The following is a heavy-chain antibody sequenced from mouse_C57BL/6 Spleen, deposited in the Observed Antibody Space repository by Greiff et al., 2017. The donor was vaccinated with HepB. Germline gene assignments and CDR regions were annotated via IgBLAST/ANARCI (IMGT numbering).Heavy chain of an antibody. Sequence: VQLQQSVAELVRPGASVKLSCTASGFNIKNTYMYWVKQRPEQGLVWIGRIDPANGNTKYAPKFQGKATITADTSSNTAYLQLSSLTSEDTAIYYCARGVYGRVDYWGQGTPLTCSS. CDR1: GFNIKNTY. CDR3: ARGVYGRVDY. J-gene: IGHJ2*01. V-gene: IGHV14-3*01. CDR2: IDPANGNT. D-gene: IGHD1-1*01.